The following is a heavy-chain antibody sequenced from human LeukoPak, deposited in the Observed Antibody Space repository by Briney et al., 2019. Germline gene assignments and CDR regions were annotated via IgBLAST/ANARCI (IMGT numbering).Heavy chain of an antibody. J-gene: IGHJ4*02. CDR3: AREAEGFGELSKPASFDY. Sequence: GGSLRLSCAASGFTFSSYSMNWVHQAPGKGLEWVSSISSSSSYIYYADSVKGRFTISRDNAKNSLYLQMNSLRAEDTAVYYCAREAEGFGELSKPASFDYWGQGTLVTVSS. D-gene: IGHD3-10*01. CDR2: ISSSSSYI. CDR1: GFTFSSYS. V-gene: IGHV3-21*01.